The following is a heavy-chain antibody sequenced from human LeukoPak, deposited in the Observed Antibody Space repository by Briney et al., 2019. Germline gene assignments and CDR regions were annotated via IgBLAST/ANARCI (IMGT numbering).Heavy chain of an antibody. CDR3: AKEEATSIAVAGSFDY. D-gene: IGHD6-19*01. CDR1: GFTFSSYA. J-gene: IGHJ4*02. CDR2: ISGSGGST. V-gene: IGHV3-23*01. Sequence: GGSLRLSCAASGFTFSSYAMSWVRQAPGKGLEWVSAISGSGGSTYYADSVKGRFTISRDNSKNTLYLQMNSLRAEDTAVYYCAKEEATSIAVAGSFDYWGQGTLVTVSS.